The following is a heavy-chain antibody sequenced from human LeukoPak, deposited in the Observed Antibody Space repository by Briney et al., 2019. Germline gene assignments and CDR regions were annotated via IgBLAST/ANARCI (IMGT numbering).Heavy chain of an antibody. J-gene: IGHJ4*02. Sequence: PGGSLRLSCAASGFTFSNAWMSCVRQAPGKGLEWVGRIKSKTDGGTTDYAAPVKGRFTISRDDSKNTLYLQMNSLKTEDTAVYYCTTDSTYAAFDYWGQGTLVTVSS. CDR2: IKSKTDGGTT. CDR1: GFTFSNAW. D-gene: IGHD3-16*01. V-gene: IGHV3-15*01. CDR3: TTDSTYAAFDY.